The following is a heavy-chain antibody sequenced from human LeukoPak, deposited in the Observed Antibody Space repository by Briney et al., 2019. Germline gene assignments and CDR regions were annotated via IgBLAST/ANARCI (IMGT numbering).Heavy chain of an antibody. CDR1: GYTFTSYG. V-gene: IGHV1-69*13. CDR3: ANHYDFWSGYFDY. Sequence: SVKVSCKASGYTFTSYGISWVRQAPGQGLEWMGGIIPIFGTANYAQKFQGRVTITADESTSTAYMELSSLRSEDTAVYYCANHYDFWSGYFDYWGQGTLVTVSS. D-gene: IGHD3-3*01. CDR2: IIPIFGTA. J-gene: IGHJ4*02.